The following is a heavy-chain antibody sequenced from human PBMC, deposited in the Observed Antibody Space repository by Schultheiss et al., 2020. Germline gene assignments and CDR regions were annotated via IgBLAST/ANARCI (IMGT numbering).Heavy chain of an antibody. CDR2: IWYDGSNK. D-gene: IGHD1-26*01. V-gene: IGHV3-33*08. J-gene: IGHJ6*02. CDR1: GFTFSSYG. Sequence: GGSLRLSCAASGFTFSSYGMHWVRQAPGKGLEWVAVIWYDGSNKYYADSVKGRFTISRDNSKNTLYLQMNSLRAEDTAVYYCARGWVLPPYYYYYGMDVWGQGTTVTV. CDR3: ARGWVLPPYYYYYGMDV.